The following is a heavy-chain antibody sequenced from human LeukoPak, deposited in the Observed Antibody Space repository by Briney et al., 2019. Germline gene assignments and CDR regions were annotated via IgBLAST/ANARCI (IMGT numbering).Heavy chain of an antibody. J-gene: IGHJ6*04. CDR1: GGRFKSYG. V-gene: IGHV1-69*06. CDR3: ARDAQWELRAFDV. Sequence: SVKVSCKTTGGRFKSYGFSWVRQAPGQGLEWMGGIIPVFDRPTYAQMFEGRVTITADKSTNTTYMEMSSLTSDDTAVYYCARDAQWELRAFDVWGKGTTVTVSS. D-gene: IGHD1-26*01. CDR2: IIPVFDRP.